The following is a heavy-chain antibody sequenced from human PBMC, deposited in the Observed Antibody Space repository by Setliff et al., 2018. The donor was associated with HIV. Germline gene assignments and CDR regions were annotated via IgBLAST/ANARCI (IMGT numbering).Heavy chain of an antibody. CDR2: ISSSSSYI. D-gene: IGHD3-10*01. V-gene: IGHV3-21*01. Sequence: PGGSLSLSCAASGFTFSSYSMNWVRQAPGKGLEWVSSISSSSSYIYYADSVKGRFTISRDNAKNSLYLQMNSLRAEDTAVYYCAQGGYGSEIITENYWGQGTLVTVSS. CDR1: GFTFSSYS. J-gene: IGHJ4*02. CDR3: AQGGYGSEIITENY.